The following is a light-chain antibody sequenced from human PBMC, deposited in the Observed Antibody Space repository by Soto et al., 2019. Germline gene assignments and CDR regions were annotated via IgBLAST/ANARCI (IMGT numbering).Light chain of an antibody. CDR2: DAY. CDR1: QSVGSY. CDR3: QQRSNWLP. V-gene: IGKV3-11*01. Sequence: IFLTQSPSTLSLSPRGGATRSCRASQSVGSYLAWYQHKPGQAPRLLIYDAYNRVSGIPARFSGSGSGTDFTLTISSIEPEDVGVYYCQQRSNWLPFGGGTKVDIK. J-gene: IGKJ4*01.